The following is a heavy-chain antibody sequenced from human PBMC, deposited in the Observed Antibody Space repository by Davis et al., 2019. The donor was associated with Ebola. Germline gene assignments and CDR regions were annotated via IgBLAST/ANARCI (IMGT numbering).Heavy chain of an antibody. D-gene: IGHD4-17*01. V-gene: IGHV3-33*06. CDR2: VWYDGSKK. J-gene: IGHJ1*01. Sequence: GESLKISCAASGFTFSTNGMHWVRQAPGKGLEWVAVVWYDGSKKYYADSVKGRFTISRDNSKNTLYLQMNSLRAEDTAVYYCAKSPYGDYGLVSEFFHHWGQGSLVTVSS. CDR3: AKSPYGDYGLVSEFFHH. CDR1: GFTFSTNG.